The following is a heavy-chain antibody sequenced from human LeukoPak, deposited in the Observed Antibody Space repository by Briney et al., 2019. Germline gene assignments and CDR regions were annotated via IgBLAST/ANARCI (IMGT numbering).Heavy chain of an antibody. CDR2: ISTSSGTI. Sequence: GGSLRLSCAASGFTFSSYSMNWVRQAPGKGLEWVSYISTSSGTIYYADSVKGRFTISRDNAKNSLYLQMSSLRAEDTAVYYCAKYAGSSALDYWGQGTLVTVSS. D-gene: IGHD2-2*01. CDR3: AKYAGSSALDY. J-gene: IGHJ4*02. CDR1: GFTFSSYS. V-gene: IGHV3-48*04.